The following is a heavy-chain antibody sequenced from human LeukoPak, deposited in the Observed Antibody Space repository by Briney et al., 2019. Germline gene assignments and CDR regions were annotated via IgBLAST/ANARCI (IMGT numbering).Heavy chain of an antibody. D-gene: IGHD2-15*01. V-gene: IGHV1-69*13. CDR1: GGTFSSYA. Sequence: GASVKVSCKASGGTFSSYAISWVRQAPGQGLEWMGGIIPIFGTANYAQRFQGRVTIIADESTSTVYMELSSLRSDDTAVYYCARDRSGGSRDHYYYYGMDVWGQGTTVTVSS. CDR3: ARDRSGGSRDHYYYYGMDV. J-gene: IGHJ6*02. CDR2: IIPIFGTA.